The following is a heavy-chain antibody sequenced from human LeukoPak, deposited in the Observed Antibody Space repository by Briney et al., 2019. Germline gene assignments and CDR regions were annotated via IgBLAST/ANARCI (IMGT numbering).Heavy chain of an antibody. CDR3: AKDQQMITFGGDLDY. J-gene: IGHJ4*02. CDR1: GFTFSSYG. D-gene: IGHD3-16*01. Sequence: GGSLRLSCAASGFTFSSYGMHWVRQAPGKGLEWVAFIRYDGSNKYYADSVKGRFTISRDNSKNTLYLQMNSLRAEDTAVYYCAKDQQMITFGGDLDYWGQGTLVTVSS. CDR2: IRYDGSNK. V-gene: IGHV3-30*02.